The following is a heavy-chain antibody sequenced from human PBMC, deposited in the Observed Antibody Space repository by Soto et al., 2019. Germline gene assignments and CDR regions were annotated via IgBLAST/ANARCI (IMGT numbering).Heavy chain of an antibody. CDR1: GGTFSSYA. Sequence: SVKVSCKASGGTFSSYAISWVRQAPGQGLEWMGGIIPIFGTANYAQKFQGRVTITADESTSTAYMELSSLRSEDTAVYYCARPLGYCSSTSCYFVYYGMDVWGQGTTVTVSS. J-gene: IGHJ6*02. CDR3: ARPLGYCSSTSCYFVYYGMDV. CDR2: IIPIFGTA. V-gene: IGHV1-69*13. D-gene: IGHD2-2*01.